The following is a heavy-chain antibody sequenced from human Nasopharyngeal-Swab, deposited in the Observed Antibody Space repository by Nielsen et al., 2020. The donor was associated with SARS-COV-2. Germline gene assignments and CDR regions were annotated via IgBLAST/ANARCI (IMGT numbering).Heavy chain of an antibody. CDR1: RFTVSSNY. Sequence: GESLKISCAASRFTVSSNYMTWVRQAPGKGLEWVSVIYSGGTTYYADSVKGRFTISRDNSKNTLYLQMNSLRAEDTAVYYCAREWYYDYVWGSSSGMDVWGQGTTVTVSS. CDR2: IYSGGTT. CDR3: AREWYYDYVWGSSSGMDV. V-gene: IGHV3-53*01. D-gene: IGHD3-16*01. J-gene: IGHJ6*02.